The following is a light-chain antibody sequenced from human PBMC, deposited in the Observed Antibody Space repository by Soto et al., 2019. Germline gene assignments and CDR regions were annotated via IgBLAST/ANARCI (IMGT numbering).Light chain of an antibody. V-gene: IGKV1-5*03. Sequence: DIQMTQSPSTLSASVGDRVTITCRASQSIGHWLAWYQQKPGKAPKVLIYGASSLESGVPSRFSGSGSGTEFTLTICSLQPDDFATYYCQQYNSHLYTFGQGTKLEIK. CDR3: QQYNSHLYT. CDR2: GAS. CDR1: QSIGHW. J-gene: IGKJ2*01.